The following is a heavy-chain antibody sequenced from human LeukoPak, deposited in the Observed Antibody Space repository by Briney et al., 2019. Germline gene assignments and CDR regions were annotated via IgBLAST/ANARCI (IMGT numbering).Heavy chain of an antibody. CDR3: AKYQILSGTYCFDY. V-gene: IGHV3-21*04. CDR2: ISSSSTYI. CDR1: GFTFSSYS. J-gene: IGHJ4*02. Sequence: GGSLRLSCAASGFTFSSYSMNWVRQAPGEGLEWVSSISSSSTYIYYADSVKGRFTISRDNSKNILYLQMNSLRAEDTALYYCAKYQILSGTYCFDYWGQGTLVTVSS. D-gene: IGHD1-26*01.